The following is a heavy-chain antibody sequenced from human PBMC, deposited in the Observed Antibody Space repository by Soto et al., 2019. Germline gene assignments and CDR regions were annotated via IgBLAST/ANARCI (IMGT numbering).Heavy chain of an antibody. CDR1: GFTFSSYG. CDR3: ARAHCSGGSCYFDP. D-gene: IGHD2-15*01. CDR2: IWYDGSNK. J-gene: IGHJ5*02. Sequence: GGSLRLSCAASGFTFSSYGMHWVRQAPGKGLEWVAVIWYDGSNKYYADSVKGRFTISRDNSKNTLYLQMNSLRAEDTAVYYCARAHCSGGSCYFDPWGQGTLVTVSS. V-gene: IGHV3-33*01.